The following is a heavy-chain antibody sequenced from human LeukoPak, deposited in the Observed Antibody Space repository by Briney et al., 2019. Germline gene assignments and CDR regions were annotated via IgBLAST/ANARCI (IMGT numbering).Heavy chain of an antibody. Sequence: PGGSLRLSCAASGFTFDDYGMSWVRQAPGKGLEWVSGINWNGGSTGYADSVKGRFTISRDNAKNSLYLQMNSLRVEDTAVYYCAGGIAMVRGGDVWGKGTTVTVSS. CDR1: GFTFDDYG. D-gene: IGHD3-10*01. CDR2: INWNGGST. V-gene: IGHV3-20*04. J-gene: IGHJ6*04. CDR3: AGGIAMVRGGDV.